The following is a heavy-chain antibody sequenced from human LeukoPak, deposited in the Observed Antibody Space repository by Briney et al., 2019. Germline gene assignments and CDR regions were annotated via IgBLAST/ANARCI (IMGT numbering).Heavy chain of an antibody. Sequence: PGGSLRLSCSASGFPFSSYAMHWVRQAPGKGLEYVSAISDSGGSTYYADSVKGRFTISRDNSKNTVYLQMNSLRAEDTAVYYCAKERPEEYYGSGSYFDYWGQGTLVTVSS. CDR3: AKERPEEYYGSGSYFDY. CDR1: GFPFSSYA. V-gene: IGHV3-64*04. CDR2: ISDSGGST. J-gene: IGHJ4*02. D-gene: IGHD3-10*01.